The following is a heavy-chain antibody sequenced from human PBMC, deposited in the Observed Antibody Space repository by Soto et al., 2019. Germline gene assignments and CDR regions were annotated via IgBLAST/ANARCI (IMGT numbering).Heavy chain of an antibody. D-gene: IGHD6-6*01. CDR3: AREGSSSSYYYYGMDV. J-gene: IGHJ6*02. V-gene: IGHV4-61*01. CDR2: IYYSGST. Sequence: PSETLSLTCTVSGGSVSSGSYYWSWIRQPPGKGLEWIGYIYYSGSTNYSPSLKSRVTISVDTSKNQFSLKLSSVTAADTAVYYCAREGSSSSYYYYGMDVWGQGTTVTVSS. CDR1: GGSVSSGSYY.